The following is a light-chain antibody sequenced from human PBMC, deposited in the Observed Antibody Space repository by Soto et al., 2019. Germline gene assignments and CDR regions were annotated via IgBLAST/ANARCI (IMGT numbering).Light chain of an antibody. CDR3: QQRSNWPPVIT. Sequence: EIVLTQSPATLSLSPGERATLSCRASQSVTTFLAWYQQKPDQAPRLLIYDASTRATGIPARFSGSGSGTDFTLTISSLEPEDLAVYYCQQRSNWPPVITFGGGTKVEIK. J-gene: IGKJ4*01. CDR2: DAS. V-gene: IGKV3-11*01. CDR1: QSVTTF.